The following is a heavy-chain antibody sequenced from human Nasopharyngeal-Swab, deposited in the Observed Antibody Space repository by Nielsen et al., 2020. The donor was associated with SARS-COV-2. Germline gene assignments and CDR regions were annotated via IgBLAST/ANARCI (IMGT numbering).Heavy chain of an antibody. J-gene: IGHJ6*02. CDR3: ARAQSGYDLYYYSGMDV. D-gene: IGHD5-12*01. CDR2: ISWNSGSI. Sequence: WIRQPPGKGLEWVSGISWNSGSIGYADSVKGRFTISRDNAKNSLYLQMNSLRAEDTAVYYCARAQSGYDLYYYSGMDVWGQGTTVTVSS. V-gene: IGHV3-9*01.